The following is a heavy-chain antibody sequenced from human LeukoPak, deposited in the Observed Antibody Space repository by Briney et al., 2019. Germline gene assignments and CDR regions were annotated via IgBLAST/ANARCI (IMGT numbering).Heavy chain of an antibody. V-gene: IGHV3-53*01. J-gene: IGHJ3*01. CDR3: ARESSGYASEAFDV. D-gene: IGHD3-22*01. CDR2: IYTGGST. Sequence: PGGSLRLSCAASGFTVSSNYMSWVRQAPGKGLEWVSIIYTGGSTDYADSVKGRFTISRDTSKNTLYLQMNSLRAEDTAVYYCARESSGYASEAFDVWGQGTMVTVSS. CDR1: GFTVSSNY.